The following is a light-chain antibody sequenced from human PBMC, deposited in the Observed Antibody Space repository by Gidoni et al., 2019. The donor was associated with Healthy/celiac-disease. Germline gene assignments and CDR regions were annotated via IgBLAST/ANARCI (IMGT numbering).Light chain of an antibody. V-gene: IGKV1-5*01. J-gene: IGKJ2*01. CDR1: QSISSW. CDR3: QQYNSYSHT. Sequence: DIQMTQSPSTLSASVGDRVTITCRASQSISSWLAWYQQKPGKAPKLLIYDASSLESGVPSRFSGSGSGTEVNLTISSLQPDDVATYYCQQYNSYSHTFGQGTKLEIK. CDR2: DAS.